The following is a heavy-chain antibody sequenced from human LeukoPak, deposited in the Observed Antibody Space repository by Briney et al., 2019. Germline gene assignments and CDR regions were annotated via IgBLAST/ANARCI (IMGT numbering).Heavy chain of an antibody. CDR2: IWYDGSNK. J-gene: IGHJ3*02. Sequence: GGSLRLSCAASGFTFSSYGMHWVRHAPGKGLEWLAVIWYDGSNKYYADSVKGRFTISRDNSKNTLYLQVNSLRAEDTAVYYCARVSSSGWYAFDIWGQGTMVTVSS. V-gene: IGHV3-33*01. CDR1: GFTFSSYG. CDR3: ARVSSSGWYAFDI. D-gene: IGHD6-19*01.